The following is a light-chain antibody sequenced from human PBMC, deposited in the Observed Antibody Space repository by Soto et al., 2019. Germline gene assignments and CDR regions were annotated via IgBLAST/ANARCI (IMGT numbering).Light chain of an antibody. Sequence: EIVMTQSPATLSVYPGERATLSCRASQSLRSDLAWYQQKPGQAPRLLIYGASTRATDIPARFSGSGSGTEFTLTISSLQSEDFAVYYCQQRSNWPLITFGQGTRLEIK. CDR1: QSLRSD. V-gene: IGKV3-15*01. J-gene: IGKJ5*01. CDR2: GAS. CDR3: QQRSNWPLIT.